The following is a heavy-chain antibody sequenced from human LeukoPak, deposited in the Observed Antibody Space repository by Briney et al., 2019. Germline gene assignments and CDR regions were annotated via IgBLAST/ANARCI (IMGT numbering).Heavy chain of an antibody. CDR1: GFTFSDYY. J-gene: IGHJ4*02. CDR2: ISGSSSST. CDR3: AKAGGYYFDY. D-gene: IGHD3-10*01. Sequence: GGSLRLSCAVSGFTFSDYYMNWIRQAPGKGLEWVSYISGSSSSTNYADSVKGRFTISRDNAKNSLYLQMNSLRAEDTAVYYCAKAGGYYFDYWGQGTLVTVSS. V-gene: IGHV3-11*05.